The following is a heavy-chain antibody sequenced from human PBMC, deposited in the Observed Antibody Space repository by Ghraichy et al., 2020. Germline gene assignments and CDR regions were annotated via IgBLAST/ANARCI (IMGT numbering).Heavy chain of an antibody. V-gene: IGHV3-15*01. CDR3: TTDINIPPYSGSYYWGYYFDY. Sequence: GGSLRLSCAASGFTFSNAWMSWVRQAPGKGLEWVGRIKSKTDGGTTDYAAPVKGRFTISRDDSKNTLYLQMNSLKTEDTAVYYCTTDINIPPYSGSYYWGYYFDYWGQGTLVTVSS. J-gene: IGHJ4*02. CDR1: GFTFSNAW. CDR2: IKSKTDGGTT. D-gene: IGHD1-26*01.